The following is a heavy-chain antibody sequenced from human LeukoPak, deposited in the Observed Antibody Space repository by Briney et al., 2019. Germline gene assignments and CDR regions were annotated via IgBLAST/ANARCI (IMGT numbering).Heavy chain of an antibody. Sequence: GGSLRLSCAASGFTFSSYAMSWVRQAPGKGLEWVSVIYSGGDTYYGDSVKGRFTISRDNSKNMLFLQMDGLRAEDTAMYYCARTSGGSSFNWGQGTLVTVSS. D-gene: IGHD1-26*01. J-gene: IGHJ4*02. CDR1: GFTFSSYA. CDR3: ARTSGGSSFN. V-gene: IGHV3-53*01. CDR2: IYSGGDT.